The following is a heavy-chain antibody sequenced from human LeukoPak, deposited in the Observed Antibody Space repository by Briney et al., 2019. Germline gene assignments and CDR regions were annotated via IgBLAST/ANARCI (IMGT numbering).Heavy chain of an antibody. D-gene: IGHD6-19*01. Sequence: PSETLSLTCTVSGGSISSYYWSWIRQPPGKGLEWIGYIYYSGSTNYNPSLKSRVTISVDTSKNQFSLKLSSVTAADTAVYYCARVWFITVAGTGASDIWGQGTMVTVSS. CDR1: GGSISSYY. CDR2: IYYSGST. V-gene: IGHV4-59*01. J-gene: IGHJ3*02. CDR3: ARVWFITVAGTGASDI.